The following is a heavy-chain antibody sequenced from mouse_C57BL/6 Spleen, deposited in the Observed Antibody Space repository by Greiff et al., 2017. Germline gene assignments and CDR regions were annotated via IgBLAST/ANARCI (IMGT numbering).Heavy chain of an antibody. D-gene: IGHD1-1*01. Sequence: QVQLQQPGAELVMPGASVKLSCKASGYTFTSYWMHWVKQRPGQGLEWIGEIDPSDSYTNYNQKFKGKSTLTVDKSSSPAYMQLSSLTSEDSAVYYCARYYYGSSLYFDYWGQGTTLTVSS. CDR3: ARYYYGSSLYFDY. J-gene: IGHJ2*01. V-gene: IGHV1-69*01. CDR2: IDPSDSYT. CDR1: GYTFTSYW.